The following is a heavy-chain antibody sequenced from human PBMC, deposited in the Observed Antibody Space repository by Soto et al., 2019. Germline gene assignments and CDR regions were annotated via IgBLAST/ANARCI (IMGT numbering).Heavy chain of an antibody. CDR2: MSGDGSKE. Sequence: QVQLVESGGGVVQPGRSLRLSCAASGFTFSNYAMHWVRQAPGKGLEWVAIMSGDGSKEYYADSVKGRFTTSRDNSKNTLYLQMNSLRAEDTAVYYVAKKRREGNWNYFGHWGHGALVNVSS. CDR1: GFTFSNYA. V-gene: IGHV3-30*18. J-gene: IGHJ4*01. CDR3: AKKRREGNWNYFGH. D-gene: IGHD1-20*01.